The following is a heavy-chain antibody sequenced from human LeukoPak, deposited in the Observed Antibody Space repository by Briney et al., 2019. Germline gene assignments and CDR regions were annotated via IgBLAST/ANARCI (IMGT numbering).Heavy chain of an antibody. CDR1: GGSISSYY. Sequence: SETLSLTCTVSGGSISSYYWSWVGQPPGRGGGGVGYVFKSGSTTENPSLKSRVTMSVDTSKNQFSLKLSSVTAADTAVYYCARDRGLRYCSSTSCYRFPNDDAFDIWGQGTMVTVSS. V-gene: IGHV4-59*12. CDR2: VFKSGST. D-gene: IGHD2-2*01. CDR3: ARDRGLRYCSSTSCYRFPNDDAFDI. J-gene: IGHJ3*02.